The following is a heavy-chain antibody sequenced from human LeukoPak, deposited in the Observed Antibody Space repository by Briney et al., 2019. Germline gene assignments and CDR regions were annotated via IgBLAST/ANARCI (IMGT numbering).Heavy chain of an antibody. CDR3: AREPYYDFWSGSTSYYYYGMDV. CDR2: INHSGST. CDR1: GGSFSGYY. V-gene: IGHV4-34*01. J-gene: IGHJ6*02. Sequence: SETLSLTCAVYGGSFSGYYWSWIRQPPGKGLEWIGEINHSGSTNYNPSLKSRVTISVDTSKNQFSLKLSSVTAADTAVYYCAREPYYDFWSGSTSYYYYGMDVWGQGTTVTVSS. D-gene: IGHD3-3*01.